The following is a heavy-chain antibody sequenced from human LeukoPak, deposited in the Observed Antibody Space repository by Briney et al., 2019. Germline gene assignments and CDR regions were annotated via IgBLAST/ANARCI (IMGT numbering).Heavy chain of an antibody. CDR3: VNTGSYALFKF. J-gene: IGHJ1*01. D-gene: IGHD1-26*01. CDR2: IFDNGTI. V-gene: IGHV4-39*01. Sequence: SETLSLACTVSGASISSSNHFWGWIRQPPGKALEWIGTIFDNGTIYYSQSLKGRVTISVDTSMNQFFMNLKSLTAADTAVSYCVNTGSYALFKFGGRGTRFTVSS. CDR1: GASISSSNHF.